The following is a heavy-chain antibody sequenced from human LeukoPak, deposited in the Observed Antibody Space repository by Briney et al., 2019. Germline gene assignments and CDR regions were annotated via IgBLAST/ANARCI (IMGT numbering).Heavy chain of an antibody. V-gene: IGHV3-49*04. D-gene: IGHD3-22*01. Sequence: GGSLRLSCTASGFTFGDYAMSWVRQAPGKGLEWVGFIRSKAYGGTTEYAASVKGRFTISRDDSKSIVYLQMNSLKTEDTAVYYCTRATTLYDSRGYYQNYYFDYWGQGTLVTVSS. CDR3: TRATTLYDSRGYYQNYYFDY. J-gene: IGHJ4*02. CDR2: IRSKAYGGTT. CDR1: GFTFGDYA.